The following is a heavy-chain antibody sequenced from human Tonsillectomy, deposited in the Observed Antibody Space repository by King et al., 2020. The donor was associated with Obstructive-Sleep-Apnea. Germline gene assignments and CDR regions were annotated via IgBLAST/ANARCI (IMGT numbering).Heavy chain of an antibody. D-gene: IGHD4-23*01. CDR1: GGSSSSSSFY. V-gene: IGHV4-39*07. Sequence: QLQESGPGLVKPSETLSLTCTVSGGSSSSSSFYWGWIRQPPGKGLEWIGSNYYSGSTYYNPSLKSRVTISVDTSKNQFSLKLTSVTAADTAVYYCARGRRGGNYSFDYWGQGTLVTVSS. CDR3: ARGRRGGNYSFDY. CDR2: NYYSGST. J-gene: IGHJ4*02.